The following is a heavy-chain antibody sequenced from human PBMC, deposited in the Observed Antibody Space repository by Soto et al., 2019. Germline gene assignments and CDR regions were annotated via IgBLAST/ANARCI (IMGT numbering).Heavy chain of an antibody. CDR3: AKDRGGDCPDNSCYFGADY. J-gene: IGHJ4*02. CDR1: GFTCKFYG. Sequence: VQMVESGGGVVQPGKSLRLSCETSGFTCKFYGMHWVRQAPGKGLARVAVMSDDGNTHYYAESVKGRFTISRDNSKNTLYLLMNSLRLDDSSTYYCAKDRGGDCPDNSCYFGADYWGQGALVTVSS. D-gene: IGHD2-2*01. V-gene: IGHV3-30*18. CDR2: MSDDGNTH.